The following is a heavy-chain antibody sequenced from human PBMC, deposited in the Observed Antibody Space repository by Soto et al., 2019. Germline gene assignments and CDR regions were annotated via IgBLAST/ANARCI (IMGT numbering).Heavy chain of an antibody. J-gene: IGHJ4*02. Sequence: PSETLSLTCAVYGGSFSGYYWSWIRQPPGKGPEWIGEINHGGDTHYNPSLKSRATISEDTSKNQFSLKVTSLTAADTAVYYCARRAGTLDYWGQGTLVTVSS. CDR1: GGSFSGYY. D-gene: IGHD1-7*01. V-gene: IGHV4-34*01. CDR2: INHGGDT. CDR3: ARRAGTLDY.